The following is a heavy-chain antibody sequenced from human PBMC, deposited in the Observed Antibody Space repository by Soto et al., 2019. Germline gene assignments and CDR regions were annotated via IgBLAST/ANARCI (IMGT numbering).Heavy chain of an antibody. V-gene: IGHV3-30*18. Sequence: QVQLVESGGGVVQPGRSLRLSCAASGFTFSSYGMHWVRQAPGKGLEWVAVISYDGSNKYYADSVKGRFTISRDNSKNTLYLQMNSLRAEDTAVYYCAKDVDGSSLAGGRFDYWGQGTLVTVSS. CDR3: AKDVDGSSLAGGRFDY. CDR1: GFTFSSYG. CDR2: ISYDGSNK. J-gene: IGHJ4*02. D-gene: IGHD6-6*01.